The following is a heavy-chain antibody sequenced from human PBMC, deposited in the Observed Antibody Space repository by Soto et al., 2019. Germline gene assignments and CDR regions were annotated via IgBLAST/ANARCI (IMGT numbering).Heavy chain of an antibody. Sequence: GGSLRLSCAASGFTFSSYSMNWVRQAPGKGLEWVSSISSSSSYIYYADSVKGRFTISRDNAKNSLYLQMNSLRAEDTAVYYCASWHIVLMVHAYMDVWGQGTTVTVSS. CDR3: ASWHIVLMVHAYMDV. J-gene: IGHJ6*02. V-gene: IGHV3-21*01. CDR2: ISSSSSYI. D-gene: IGHD2-8*01. CDR1: GFTFSSYS.